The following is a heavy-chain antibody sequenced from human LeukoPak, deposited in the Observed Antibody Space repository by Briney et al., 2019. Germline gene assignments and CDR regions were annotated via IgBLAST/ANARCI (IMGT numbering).Heavy chain of an antibody. V-gene: IGHV4-34*01. CDR1: GGTFSGYY. Sequence: AETLSLTSAVYGGTFSGYYLSWIRQPPGKGLEWIGEINHSGSTNYNPSPKIGVTTSVDTSKNQFSLKLSSVTGADTAVYYCARGPHSRGWYRHFDYWGQGTLVTVS. CDR2: INHSGST. CDR3: ARGPHSRGWYRHFDY. D-gene: IGHD6-19*01. J-gene: IGHJ4*02.